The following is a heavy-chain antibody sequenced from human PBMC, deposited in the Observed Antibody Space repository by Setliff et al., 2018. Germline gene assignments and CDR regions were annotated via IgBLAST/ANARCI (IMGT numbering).Heavy chain of an antibody. V-gene: IGHV3-11*04. CDR2: ISRGGNTI. Sequence: GVSLRLSCAASGFTFSDYYMTWIRQAPGKGLEWVSYISRGGNTIYYADSVKGRFTISRDNARDSLFLQMNTLRAEDTAVYYCAREVVGAPSAFDIWGQGTMVTVSS. CDR3: AREVVGAPSAFDI. D-gene: IGHD1-26*01. CDR1: GFTFSDYY. J-gene: IGHJ3*02.